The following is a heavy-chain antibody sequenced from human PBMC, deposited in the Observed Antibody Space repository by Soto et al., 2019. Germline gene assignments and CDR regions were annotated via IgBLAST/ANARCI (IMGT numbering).Heavy chain of an antibody. J-gene: IGHJ4*02. V-gene: IGHV3-15*01. CDR2: IKSKTDGGTA. Sequence: PGGSLRLSCVASGFNLSHPWMTWVRQAAGKGLEWVGRIKSKTDGGTADYAAPVKGRATISRDDSKNTVYLQMSSLKTEDTAVYYCTTGIYYDILTGYHNVAYWGQGALVTVSS. CDR1: GFNLSHPW. CDR3: TTGIYYDILTGYHNVAY. D-gene: IGHD3-9*01.